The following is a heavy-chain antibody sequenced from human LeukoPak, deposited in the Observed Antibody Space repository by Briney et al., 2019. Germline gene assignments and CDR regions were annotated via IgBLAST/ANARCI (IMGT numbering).Heavy chain of an antibody. Sequence: PSETLSLTCTVSGGSISSYYWSWIRQPSGKGLEWIGYIYYSGSTNYNPSLKSRVTISVDTSKNQFSLKLSSVTAADTAVYYCARETMIYPGAFDIWGRGTMVTVSS. D-gene: IGHD3-22*01. CDR1: GGSISSYY. CDR3: ARETMIYPGAFDI. V-gene: IGHV4-59*01. J-gene: IGHJ3*02. CDR2: IYYSGST.